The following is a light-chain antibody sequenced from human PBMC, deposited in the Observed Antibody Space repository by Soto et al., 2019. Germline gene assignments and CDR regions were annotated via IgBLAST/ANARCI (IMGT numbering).Light chain of an antibody. Sequence: AIQMTQSPSSLSASVGDRVTITCRASQGIRNELSWFQQRPGNAPTLLISAASRLQSGVPSRFPERRPGTDLTPTTLTLQHEECGTDDCKQSYRTRHTSGQETHLETK. CDR2: AAS. V-gene: IGKV1-6*01. CDR1: QGIRNE. CDR3: KQSYRTRHT. J-gene: IGKJ2*01.